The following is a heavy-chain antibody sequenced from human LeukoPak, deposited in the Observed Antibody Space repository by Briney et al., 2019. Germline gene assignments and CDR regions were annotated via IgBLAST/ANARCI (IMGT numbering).Heavy chain of an antibody. Sequence: PGASLRLSCAASGFTFSSYAMSWVRQAPGKGLEWVSAISGSGGSTYYADSVKGRFTISRDNSKNTLYLQMNSLRAEDTAVYYCAKDFLDLGQKYFQHWGQGTLVTVSS. D-gene: IGHD2/OR15-2a*01. CDR1: GFTFSSYA. CDR3: AKDFLDLGQKYFQH. J-gene: IGHJ1*01. CDR2: ISGSGGST. V-gene: IGHV3-23*01.